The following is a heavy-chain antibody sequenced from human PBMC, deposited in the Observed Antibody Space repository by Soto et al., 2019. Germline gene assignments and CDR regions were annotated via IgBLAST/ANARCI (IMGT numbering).Heavy chain of an antibody. D-gene: IGHD2-2*01. CDR3: ARGNVPAATD. V-gene: IGHV1-69*13. Sequence: ASVKVSCKASGGTFSSYAISWVRQAPGQGLEWMGGIIPIFGTANYAQKFQGRVTITADESTSTAYMELSSLRPEDTAVYYCARGNVPAATDWGQGTLVTVSS. CDR1: GGTFSSYA. CDR2: IIPIFGTA. J-gene: IGHJ4*02.